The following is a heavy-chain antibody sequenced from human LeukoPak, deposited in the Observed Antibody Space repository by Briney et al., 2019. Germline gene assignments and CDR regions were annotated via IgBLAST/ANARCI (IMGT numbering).Heavy chain of an antibody. CDR1: GFTFSSYA. CDR2: ITTNGGRT. Sequence: GGSLRLSCSASGFTFSSYAMQWVRQAPGEGLEFVSAITTNGGRTHYADSVKGRFTISRDNSKNTLYLQMSSLRAEDTAVYYCVKDLSRSYSFDYWGQGTLVTVSS. V-gene: IGHV3-64D*06. D-gene: IGHD1-26*01. CDR3: VKDLSRSYSFDY. J-gene: IGHJ4*02.